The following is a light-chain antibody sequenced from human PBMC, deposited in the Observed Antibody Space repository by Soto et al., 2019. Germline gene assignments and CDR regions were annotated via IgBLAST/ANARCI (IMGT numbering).Light chain of an antibody. J-gene: IGLJ2*01. V-gene: IGLV3-21*01. CDR3: QVWESGSAHVV. Sequence: SYELTQPPSVSVAPGKTASISCGGNNIGSKGVHWYQQKPGQAPVLVIYSDTDLPPVIPERFSGSNSANLATLTISRVEAGKEADYNCQVWESGSAHVVFGGGTKLPV. CDR1: NIGSKG. CDR2: SDT.